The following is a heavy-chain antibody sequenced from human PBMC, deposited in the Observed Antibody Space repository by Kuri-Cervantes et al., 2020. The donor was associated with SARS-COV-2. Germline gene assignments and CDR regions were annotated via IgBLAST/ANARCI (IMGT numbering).Heavy chain of an antibody. D-gene: IGHD4-17*01. CDR2: INHSGST. CDR3: ARRRYGDYVRVGMDV. V-gene: IGHV4-34*01. CDR1: GGSFSGYY. J-gene: IGHJ6*02. Sequence: SQTLSLTCAVYGGSFSGYYWSWIRQPPGKGLEWIGEINHSGSTNYDPSLKSRVTISVDTSKNQFSLKLSSVTAADTAVYYCARRRYGDYVRVGMDVWGQGTTVTVSS.